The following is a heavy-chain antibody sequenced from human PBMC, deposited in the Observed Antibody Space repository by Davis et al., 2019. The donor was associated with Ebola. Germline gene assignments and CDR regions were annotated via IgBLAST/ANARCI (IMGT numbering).Heavy chain of an antibody. Sequence: AASLKISCKASGYSFTNYWIGLVRQMPGKGLEWTAIIYPDDSDSRYSPSFQGQVTISADKSISTAYLQWSSLKASDTAMYYCARRGSNAVSDYWGQGTLVTVSS. CDR1: GYSFTNYW. CDR2: IYPDDSDS. J-gene: IGHJ4*02. CDR3: ARRGSNAVSDY. D-gene: IGHD3-10*01. V-gene: IGHV5-51*01.